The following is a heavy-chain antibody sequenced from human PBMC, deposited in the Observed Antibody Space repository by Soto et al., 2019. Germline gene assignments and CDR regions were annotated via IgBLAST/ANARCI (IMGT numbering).Heavy chain of an antibody. D-gene: IGHD1-26*01. J-gene: IGHJ4*02. CDR3: ARIGPDEVGATGL. Sequence: ASVKVSCKASGGTFSSYAISWVRQAPGQGLEWMGGIIPIFGTANYAQKFQGRVTITADESTSTAYMELSSLRSEDTAVYYCARIGPDEVGATGLWGQGTLVTVSS. V-gene: IGHV1-69*13. CDR1: GGTFSSYA. CDR2: IIPIFGTA.